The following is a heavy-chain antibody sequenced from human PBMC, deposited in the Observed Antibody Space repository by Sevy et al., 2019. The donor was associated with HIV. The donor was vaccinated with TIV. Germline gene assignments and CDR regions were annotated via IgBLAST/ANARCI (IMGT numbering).Heavy chain of an antibody. J-gene: IGHJ6*03. CDR3: VRGPNCGVGCCQQISPYCLDV. V-gene: IGHV3-72*01. CDR1: GFTFSDHY. Sequence: GGFLRLSCAASGFTFSDHYVDWVRQAPGKGLEWVGRIRNRPNSYTTEYAASVKGRFTISRDDSRNSVYLQMNSLKTQESAVYYCVRGPNCGVGCCQQISPYCLDVWGKGATVTVSS. CDR2: IRNRPNSYTT. D-gene: IGHD2-21*01.